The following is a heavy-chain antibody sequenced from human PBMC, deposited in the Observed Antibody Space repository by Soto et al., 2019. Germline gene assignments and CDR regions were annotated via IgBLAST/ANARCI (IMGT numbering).Heavy chain of an antibody. Sequence: QVQLVESGGGVVQPGRSLRLSCAASGFTFSSYAMHWVRQAPGKGLEWVAVISYDGSNKYYADSVKGRFTISRDNSKNTLYLQMNSLRAEDTAVYYCARTRSGYWNWFDPWGQGTLVTVSS. D-gene: IGHD3-22*01. CDR1: GFTFSSYA. CDR3: ARTRSGYWNWFDP. J-gene: IGHJ5*02. CDR2: ISYDGSNK. V-gene: IGHV3-30-3*01.